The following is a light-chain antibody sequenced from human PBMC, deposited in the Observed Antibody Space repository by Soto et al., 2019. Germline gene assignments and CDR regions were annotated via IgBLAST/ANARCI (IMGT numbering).Light chain of an antibody. Sequence: DMQMTQSPSSLSASVGDRVTITCQASQDISNYLNWSQQKPGKAPKLLIFAASSVEIGVPSRFSGSGSGTDFTFTISSLQPEDVATYYCQHYADLPLSFVGGTKVEIK. J-gene: IGKJ4*01. CDR1: QDISNY. CDR2: AAS. V-gene: IGKV1-33*01. CDR3: QHYADLPLS.